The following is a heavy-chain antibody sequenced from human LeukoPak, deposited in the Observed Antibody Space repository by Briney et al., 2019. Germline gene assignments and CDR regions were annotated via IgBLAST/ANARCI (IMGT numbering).Heavy chain of an antibody. CDR2: IYTSGST. CDR3: ARQRGGYDYWFDP. CDR1: GGSISSYY. D-gene: IGHD5-12*01. V-gene: IGHV4-4*09. Sequence: PSETLSLTCTVSGGSISSYYWSWLRQPPGKGLEWIGYIYTSGSTNYNPSLKSRVTISVDTSKNQFSLKLSSVTAADTAVYYCARQRGGYDYWFDPWGQGTLVTVSS. J-gene: IGHJ5*02.